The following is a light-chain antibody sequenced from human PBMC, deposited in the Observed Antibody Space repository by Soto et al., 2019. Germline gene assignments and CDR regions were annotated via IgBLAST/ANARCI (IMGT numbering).Light chain of an antibody. CDR2: GAS. V-gene: IGKV3-15*01. Sequence: EIVMTQSPATLSVSPGGRATLSCRSSQTVGRNLAWYQQKPGQAPRLLFYGASTRATNIPARFSGSGSGTEFILTISSLQSEDFAVYYCQHYYNWPRTFGQGTKVEIK. J-gene: IGKJ1*01. CDR3: QHYYNWPRT. CDR1: QTVGRN.